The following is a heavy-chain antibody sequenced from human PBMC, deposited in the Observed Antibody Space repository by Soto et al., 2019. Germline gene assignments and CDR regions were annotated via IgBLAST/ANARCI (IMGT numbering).Heavy chain of an antibody. D-gene: IGHD3-22*01. CDR3: AREAYYYDSSGYPVTSNYYFDY. V-gene: IGHV1-69*01. J-gene: IGHJ4*02. CDR2: IIPIFGTA. Sequence: SVKVSCKASVGTFSSYAISWVRQAPGQGLEWMGGIIPIFGTANYAQKFQGRVTITADESTSTAYMELSSLRSEDTAVYYCAREAYYYDSSGYPVTSNYYFDYWGQGTLVTASS. CDR1: VGTFSSYA.